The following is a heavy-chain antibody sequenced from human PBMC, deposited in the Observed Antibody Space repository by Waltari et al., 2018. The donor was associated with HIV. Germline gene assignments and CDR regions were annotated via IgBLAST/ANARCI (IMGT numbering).Heavy chain of an antibody. CDR1: GSTVRHHG. Sequence: VHLVESVGRSLKSGGSLRLPFSAPGSTVRHHGLEWARQGSGKGRVWLGRIKSDGSTREYADAGKGRFVISRDNARNTVYLQVNSLRVEDTAVYYCARASHYFEFSTFDGDYYFDLWGRGTRVAVSS. CDR2: IKSDGSTR. CDR3: ARASHYFEFSTFDGDYYFDL. J-gene: IGHJ4*02. V-gene: IGHV3-74*01. D-gene: IGHD3-9*01.